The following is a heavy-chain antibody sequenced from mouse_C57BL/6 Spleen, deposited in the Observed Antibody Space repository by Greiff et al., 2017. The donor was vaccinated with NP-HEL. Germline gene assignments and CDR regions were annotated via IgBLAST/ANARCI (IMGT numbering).Heavy chain of an antibody. D-gene: IGHD2-2*01. V-gene: IGHV3-6*01. CDR1: GYSITSGYY. J-gene: IGHJ2*01. CDR3: ARDLYGCLDY. CDR2: ISYDGSN. Sequence: EVQLQESGPGLVKPSQSLSLTCSVTGYSITSGYYWNWIRQFPGNKLEWMGYISYDGSNNYNPSLKNRISITRDTSKNQFFLKLNSVTTEDTATYYCARDLYGCLDYWGQGTTLTVSS.